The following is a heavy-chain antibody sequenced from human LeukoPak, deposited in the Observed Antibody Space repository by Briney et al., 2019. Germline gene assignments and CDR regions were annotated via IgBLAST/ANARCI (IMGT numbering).Heavy chain of an antibody. V-gene: IGHV3-7*01. CDR2: IKRDGSQK. Sequence: GGSLRPSCAAPGFSFSSNWMGWVRQAPGKGLEWVAHIKRDGSQKYYLDSVKGRFTISRDNAKNSLYLQMNSLRVEDTAVYYCARLGLEVGGPNWFDPWGQGTLVTVS. D-gene: IGHD1-1*01. J-gene: IGHJ5*02. CDR3: ARLGLEVGGPNWFDP. CDR1: GFSFSSNW.